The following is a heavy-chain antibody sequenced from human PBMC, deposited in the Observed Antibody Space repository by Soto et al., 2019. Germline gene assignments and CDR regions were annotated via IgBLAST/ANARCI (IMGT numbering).Heavy chain of an antibody. Sequence: QVQLVQSGAEVKKPGSSVKVSCKTSGGTFSSSAISWVRQAPGQGLEWMGAIIPVFGTAHYAQKFQGRVTITADKPTSTAYMELSRLRSEDTAVYYCARERSARGKDVWGQRTTVTVSS. D-gene: IGHD5-18*01. V-gene: IGHV1-69*06. CDR1: GGTFSSSA. CDR3: ARERSARGKDV. CDR2: IIPVFGTA. J-gene: IGHJ6*02.